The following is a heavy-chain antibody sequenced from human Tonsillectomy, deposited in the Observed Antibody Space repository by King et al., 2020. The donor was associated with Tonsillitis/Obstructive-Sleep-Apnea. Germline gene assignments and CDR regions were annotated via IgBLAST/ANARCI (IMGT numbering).Heavy chain of an antibody. CDR3: AGVVVAADAFDI. CDR1: GWSFSGHY. V-gene: IGHV4-34*01. CDR2: INHSGST. Sequence: VQLQQWGAGLLKPSENLSLNCGAVYGWSFSGHYWSWIRQPPGKGLEWIGEINHSGSTNYNPSLKSRVSISVDTSKNQFSLKLSSVTAADTAVYYCAGVVVAADAFDIWGQGTMVTVSS. D-gene: IGHD2-15*01. J-gene: IGHJ3*02.